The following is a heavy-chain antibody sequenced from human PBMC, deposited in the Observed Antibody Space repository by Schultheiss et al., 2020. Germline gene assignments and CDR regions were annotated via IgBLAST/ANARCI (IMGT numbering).Heavy chain of an antibody. V-gene: IGHV3-11*04. CDR2: ITSGGTPT. Sequence: GGSLRLSCAASGFSFSDFYMSWIRQAPGKGLEWVSYITSGGTPTYYADSVKGRFTISRDNAKNSLYLQMNSLRVEDTAVYYCARPSFSWANGYASDSWGQGTLVTVAS. CDR3: ARPSFSWANGYASDS. J-gene: IGHJ4*02. D-gene: IGHD3-16*01. CDR1: GFSFSDFY.